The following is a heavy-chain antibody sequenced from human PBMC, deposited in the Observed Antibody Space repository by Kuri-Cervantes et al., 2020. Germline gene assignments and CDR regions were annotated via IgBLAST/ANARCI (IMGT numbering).Heavy chain of an antibody. J-gene: IGHJ3*02. CDR3: ARGGVRGVIDGFDI. CDR2: ISYDGSNK. D-gene: IGHD3-10*01. CDR1: GFTFSSYW. V-gene: IGHV3-30-3*01. Sequence: GESLKIPCAASGFTFSSYWMTWVRQAPGKGLEWVAVISYDGSNKYYADSVKGRFTISRDNSKNTLYLQMNSLRAEDTAVYYCARGGVRGVIDGFDIWGQGTMVTVSS.